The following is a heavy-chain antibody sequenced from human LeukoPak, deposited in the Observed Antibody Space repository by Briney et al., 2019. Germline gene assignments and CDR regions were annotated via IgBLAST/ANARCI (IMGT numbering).Heavy chain of an antibody. CDR2: INHSGST. Sequence: SETLSLTCAVYGGSFSGYYWSWIRQPPGKGLEWIGEINHSGSTNYNPSLKSRVTISVDTSKNQFSLKLSSVTAADTAVYYCARATNYYDSSGYYYDGLMYFDYWGQGTLVTVSS. CDR3: ARATNYYDSSGYYYDGLMYFDY. D-gene: IGHD3-22*01. J-gene: IGHJ4*02. CDR1: GGSFSGYY. V-gene: IGHV4-34*01.